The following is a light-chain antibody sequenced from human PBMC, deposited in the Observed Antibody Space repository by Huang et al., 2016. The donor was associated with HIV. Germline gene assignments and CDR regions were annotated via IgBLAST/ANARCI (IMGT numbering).Light chain of an antibody. V-gene: IGKV1-39*01. CDR3: QQGYSALIT. CDR2: SAS. J-gene: IGKJ5*01. Sequence: DILLTQSPSSLSASVGDRVTITCRASQNINTYLNWYQQKPGKAPNLLIHSASTLQTGVPSRFSGSGSGTDFTLTVNSRQPEDSATYYCQQGYSALITFGQGTRL. CDR1: QNINTY.